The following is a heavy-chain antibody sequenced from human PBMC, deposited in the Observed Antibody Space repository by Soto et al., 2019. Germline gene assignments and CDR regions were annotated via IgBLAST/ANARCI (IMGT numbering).Heavy chain of an antibody. J-gene: IGHJ4*02. D-gene: IGHD3-10*01. Sequence: QVQLQQWGAGLLKPSETLSLTCAVSGGSFSDNSWSWIRQSPGKGLQWIGEITHTGNTDYIPSLTSRVTTSEDTSNNQLFLRMSSVTAADTAVYYCARSRRVFYRSGSYYPGLFAHWGQGTPVTVSS. CDR3: ARSRRVFYRSGSYYPGLFAH. CDR1: GGSFSDNS. V-gene: IGHV4-34*01. CDR2: ITHTGNT.